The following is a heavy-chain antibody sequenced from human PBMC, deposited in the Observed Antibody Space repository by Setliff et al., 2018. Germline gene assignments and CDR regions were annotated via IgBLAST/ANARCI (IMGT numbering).Heavy chain of an antibody. CDR2: IYYSGST. Sequence: SETRSLSCTVSGGSISSSSYYWGWIRQPPGKGLEWIGSIYYSGSTYYNPSLKSRVTISVDTSKNQFSLKLSSVTAADTAVYYCARAEYYYGSGSFHPYYMDVWGQGTTVTVSS. D-gene: IGHD3-10*01. V-gene: IGHV4-39*07. J-gene: IGHJ6*03. CDR1: GGSISSSSYY. CDR3: ARAEYYYGSGSFHPYYMDV.